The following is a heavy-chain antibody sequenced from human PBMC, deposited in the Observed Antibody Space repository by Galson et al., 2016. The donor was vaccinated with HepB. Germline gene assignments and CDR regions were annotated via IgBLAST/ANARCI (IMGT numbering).Heavy chain of an antibody. CDR1: GGSMNSFF. CDR3: ARGGHYFTSSWNYKYYAMDV. Sequence: SETLSLTCTVPGGSMNSFFWNWIRQSPGKGLEWIGYIYYSGSTIYNPSLKSRLVISVDTSKNQVSLKLSSVTAADTATYYCARGGHYFTSSWNYKYYAMDVWGQGTMVTVSS. D-gene: IGHD6-13*01. V-gene: IGHV4-59*01. CDR2: IYYSGST. J-gene: IGHJ6*02.